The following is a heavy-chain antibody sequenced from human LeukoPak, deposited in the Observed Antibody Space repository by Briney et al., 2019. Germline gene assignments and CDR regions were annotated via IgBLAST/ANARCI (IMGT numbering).Heavy chain of an antibody. J-gene: IGHJ4*02. V-gene: IGHV4-38-2*02. Sequence: PSETLSLTCTVSGFSISSGHYWGWVRQPPGAGLEWIGSVYQSGTTYYNPSLKSRVTTSVDMSKNQFSLRLRPVTAADTAVYYCARIFIRNGYSSYFDCWGQGTLVSFSS. CDR3: ARIFIRNGYSSYFDC. CDR1: GFSISSGHY. D-gene: IGHD5-18*01. CDR2: VYQSGTT.